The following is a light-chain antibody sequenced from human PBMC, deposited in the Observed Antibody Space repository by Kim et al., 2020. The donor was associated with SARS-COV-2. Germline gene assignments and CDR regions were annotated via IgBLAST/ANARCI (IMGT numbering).Light chain of an antibody. CDR2: QDS. Sequence: SYELTQPPSVSVSPGQTASITCYGDKLGDKYACWYQQKPGQSPLLVIYQDSKRPSGIPERFSGSNSGNTATLTISGTQAMDEADYYCQAWDSSTAVFGTGTKVTVL. J-gene: IGLJ1*01. V-gene: IGLV3-1*01. CDR3: QAWDSSTAV. CDR1: KLGDKY.